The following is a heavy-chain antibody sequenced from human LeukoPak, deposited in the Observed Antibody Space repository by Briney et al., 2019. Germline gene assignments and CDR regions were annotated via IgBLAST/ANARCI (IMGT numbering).Heavy chain of an antibody. CDR2: IRSKAYGGTT. D-gene: IGHD5-18*01. Sequence: GGSLRLSCTASGFTFGDYAMSWVRQAPGKGLEWVGFIRSKAYGGTTEYAASVKGRFTISRDDSKSIAYLQMNSLKTEDTAVYYCTRDKRQLWLPHGPFDPWGQGALVTVSS. CDR3: TRDKRQLWLPHGPFDP. V-gene: IGHV3-49*04. CDR1: GFTFGDYA. J-gene: IGHJ5*02.